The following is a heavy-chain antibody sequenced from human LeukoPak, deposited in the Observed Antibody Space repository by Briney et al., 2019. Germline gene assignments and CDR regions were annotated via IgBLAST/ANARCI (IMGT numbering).Heavy chain of an antibody. Sequence: SETLSLTCAVFGGSFSGYYWSWIRQPPGKGLEWIGEINRSGSTNYNPSLKSRVTISVDTSKNQFSLKLSSVTAADTAVYYWARHSYSLLWFGSNWFDPWGQGTLVTVSS. J-gene: IGHJ5*02. CDR1: GGSFSGYY. CDR2: INRSGST. V-gene: IGHV4-34*01. CDR3: ARHSYSLLWFGSNWFDP. D-gene: IGHD3-10*01.